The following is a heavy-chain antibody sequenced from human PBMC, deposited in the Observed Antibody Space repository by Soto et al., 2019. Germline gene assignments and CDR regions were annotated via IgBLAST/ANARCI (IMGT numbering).Heavy chain of an antibody. CDR3: ARDKITGLFDY. CDR2: IYYSGST. J-gene: IGHJ4*02. V-gene: IGHV4-59*12. CDR1: GVSISRYY. Sequence: SETLSLTCTVSGVSISRYYWSWIRQPPGKGLEWIGYIYYSGSTYYNPSLKSRVTISVDTSKNQFSLKLTSVTAVDTAVYYCARDKITGLFDYWGQGTLVTSPQ. D-gene: IGHD2-8*02.